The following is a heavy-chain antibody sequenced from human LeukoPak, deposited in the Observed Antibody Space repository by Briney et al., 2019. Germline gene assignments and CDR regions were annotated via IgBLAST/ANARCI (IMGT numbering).Heavy chain of an antibody. CDR3: ARDGSGFRGYCSSTSCSFDN. D-gene: IGHD2-2*01. CDR1: GFSFNSDW. V-gene: IGHV3-30*03. J-gene: IGHJ4*02. CDR2: ISYDASNK. Sequence: GGSLRLSCAASGFSFNSDWMDWVRQAPGKGLEWVAVISYDASNKYYADSVKGRFTISRDNSKNTLYLQMYSLRAEDTAVYYCARDGSGFRGYCSSTSCSFDNWGQGTLVTVSS.